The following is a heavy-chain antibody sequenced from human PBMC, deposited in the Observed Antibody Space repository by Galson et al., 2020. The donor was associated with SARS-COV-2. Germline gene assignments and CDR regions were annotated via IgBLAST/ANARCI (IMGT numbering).Heavy chain of an antibody. Sequence: ASVKVSCKASGYTFTSYGISWVRQAPGQGLEWMGWISAYNGNTNYAQKLQGRVTMTTDTSTSTAYMELRSLRSDDTAVYYCARDMGSLYDFRSVLGGYGMVVWGQGTTVTVSS. D-gene: IGHD3-3*01. J-gene: IGHJ6*02. CDR2: ISAYNGNT. CDR3: ARDMGSLYDFRSVLGGYGMVV. CDR1: GYTFTSYG. V-gene: IGHV1-18*04.